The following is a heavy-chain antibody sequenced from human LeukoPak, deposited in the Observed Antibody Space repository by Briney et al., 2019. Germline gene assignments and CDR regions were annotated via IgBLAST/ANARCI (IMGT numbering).Heavy chain of an antibody. CDR1: GGTFNIYS. V-gene: IGHV1-69*02. Sequence: GSSVKVSCKTSGGTFNIYSINWVRQAPGQGLEWMGRILPILGVANYAQKFQGRVTITADTSTGTAYMEWSSLRSEDTAVYYCARTILKTHGSGSYKYYYYGMDVWGQGTTVTVSS. D-gene: IGHD3-10*01. J-gene: IGHJ6*02. CDR2: ILPILGVA. CDR3: ARTILKTHGSGSYKYYYYGMDV.